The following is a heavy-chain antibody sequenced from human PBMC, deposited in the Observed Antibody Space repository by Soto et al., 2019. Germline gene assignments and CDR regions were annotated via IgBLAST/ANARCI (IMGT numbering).Heavy chain of an antibody. D-gene: IGHD3-22*01. V-gene: IGHV3-74*01. Sequence: EVQLVESGGGLVQPGGSLRLSCAASGFTFSGYWMHWVRQAPGKGLTWVSRINSDGTYTSSADSVRGRFTISRDDARNTLYLQMNSLRIEDTDVYYCTRALDGMIPTAYWGQGTLVTVSS. CDR1: GFTFSGYW. J-gene: IGHJ4*02. CDR2: INSDGTYT. CDR3: TRALDGMIPTAY.